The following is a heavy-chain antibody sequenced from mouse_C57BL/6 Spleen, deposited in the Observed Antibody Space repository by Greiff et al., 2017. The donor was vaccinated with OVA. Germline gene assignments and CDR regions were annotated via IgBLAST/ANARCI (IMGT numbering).Heavy chain of an antibody. CDR1: GYTFTSYW. CDR3: ARGTTGGGYSYALDD. Sequence: QVQLQQPGAELVKPGASVKMSCKASGYTFTSYWITWVKQRPGQGLEWIGDIYPGSGSTNYNETFKSKATLTVDTSSSTAYMQLSSLTSEDSAVYYCARGTTGGGYSYALDDWGTGTTVTVSS. V-gene: IGHV1-55*01. J-gene: IGHJ1*03. D-gene: IGHD1-1*02. CDR2: IYPGSGST.